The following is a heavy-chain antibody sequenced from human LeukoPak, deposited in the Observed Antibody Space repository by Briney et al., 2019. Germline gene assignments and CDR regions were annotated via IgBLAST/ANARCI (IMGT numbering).Heavy chain of an antibody. V-gene: IGHV4-34*01. CDR1: GGSFSGYY. Sequence: SETLSLTCAVYGGSFSGYYWSWIRQPPGKGLEWIGEINHSGSTNYNPSLKSRVTISVDTSKNQFSLKLSSVTAADTAVYYCAGDKSRLVGKYYFDYWGQGTLVTVSS. J-gene: IGHJ4*02. CDR3: AGDKSRLVGKYYFDY. D-gene: IGHD6-19*01. CDR2: INHSGST.